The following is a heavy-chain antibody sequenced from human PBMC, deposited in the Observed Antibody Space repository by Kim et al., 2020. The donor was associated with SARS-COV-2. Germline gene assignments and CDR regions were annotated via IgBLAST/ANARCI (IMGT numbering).Heavy chain of an antibody. CDR3: AKDGGGPGYCSGGSCYSFNWFDP. CDR1: GFTFDDYT. D-gene: IGHD2-15*01. Sequence: GGSLRLSCAASGFTFDDYTMHWVRQAPGKGLEWVSLISWDGGSTYYADSVKGRFTISRDNSKNSLYLQMNSLRTEDTALYYCAKDGGGPGYCSGGSCYSFNWFDPWGQGTLVTVSS. CDR2: ISWDGGST. J-gene: IGHJ5*02. V-gene: IGHV3-43*01.